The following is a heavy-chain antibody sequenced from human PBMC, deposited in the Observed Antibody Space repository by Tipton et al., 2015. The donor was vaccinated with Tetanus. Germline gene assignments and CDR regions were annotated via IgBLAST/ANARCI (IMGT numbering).Heavy chain of an antibody. CDR2: INHSGST. D-gene: IGHD5-18*01. V-gene: IGHV4-34*01. Sequence: GLVKPSKTLSLTCSVSGGSFSGYLWSWVRQPPGKGLEWIGEINHSGSTTYSPSFKSRVTISVDTPKNQFSLKLTSLTVADTAVYYCARGGSYSYGPRGFDLWGRGTLVTVSS. J-gene: IGHJ2*01. CDR3: ARGGSYSYGPRGFDL. CDR1: GGSFSGYL.